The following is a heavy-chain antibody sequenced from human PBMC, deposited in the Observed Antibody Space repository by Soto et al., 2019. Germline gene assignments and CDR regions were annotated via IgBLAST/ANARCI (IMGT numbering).Heavy chain of an antibody. CDR3: ARKPDGGGYYTHNYYGMDV. Sequence: QVQLVQSGAEVKKPGSSVKVSCTASGGTFSSYAISWVRQAPGQGLERMGGLIPIFDTANYAQKFQGRVTITADESTSKAYMELSSLRSEYTAVYCRARKPDGGGYYTHNYYGMDVWWQGTTVTVSS. J-gene: IGHJ6*01. D-gene: IGHD1-26*01. CDR1: GGTFSSYA. CDR2: LIPIFDTA. V-gene: IGHV1-69*01.